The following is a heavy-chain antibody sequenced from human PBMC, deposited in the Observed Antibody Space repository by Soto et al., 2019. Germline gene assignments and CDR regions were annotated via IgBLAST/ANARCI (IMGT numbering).Heavy chain of an antibody. CDR2: ISYDGSNK. V-gene: IGHV3-30-3*01. CDR1: GFTFSSYA. CDR3: ARDPTIFGGVALYGMDV. Sequence: QVQLVESGGGVVQPGRSLRLSCAASGFTFSSYAMHWVRQAPGKGLEWVAVISYDGSNKYYADSVKGRFTISRDNSKNTLYLQMNSLRAEDTAVYYCARDPTIFGGVALYGMDVWGQGTTVTVSS. D-gene: IGHD3-3*01. J-gene: IGHJ6*02.